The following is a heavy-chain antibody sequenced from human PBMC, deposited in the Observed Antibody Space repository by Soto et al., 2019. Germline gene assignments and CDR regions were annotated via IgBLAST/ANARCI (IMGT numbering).Heavy chain of an antibody. Sequence: PSETLSLTCTVSGGSISSGGYYWSWIRQHPGKGLEWIGYIYYSGSTYYNPSLKSRVTISVDTSKNQFSLKLSSVTAADTAVYYCARGRTIFGVVKARRHQTYMDVWGKGTTVTVSS. D-gene: IGHD3-3*01. V-gene: IGHV4-31*03. CDR3: ARGRTIFGVVKARRHQTYMDV. CDR2: IYYSGST. J-gene: IGHJ6*03. CDR1: GGSISSGGYY.